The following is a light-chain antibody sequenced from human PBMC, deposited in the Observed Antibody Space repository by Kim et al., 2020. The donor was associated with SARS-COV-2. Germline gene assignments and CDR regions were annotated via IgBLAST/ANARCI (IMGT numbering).Light chain of an antibody. Sequence: LSPGEKATLSCRASQIVSSSFLAWYQQKPGQAPRLLIYGASSWATGIPDRFSGSGSGTDFTLTISSVEPEDSAVYYCQQYGSSPQTFGQGTKVEIK. CDR1: QIVSSSF. J-gene: IGKJ1*01. CDR2: GAS. V-gene: IGKV3-20*01. CDR3: QQYGSSPQT.